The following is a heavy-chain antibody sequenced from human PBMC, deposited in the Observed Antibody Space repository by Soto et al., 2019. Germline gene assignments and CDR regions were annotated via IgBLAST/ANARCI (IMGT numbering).Heavy chain of an antibody. CDR3: AGSDSSGYARSYFDY. J-gene: IGHJ4*02. CDR2: IIPIFGTA. Sequence: QVQLVQSGAEVKKPGSSVKVSCKASGGTFSSYAISWVRQAPGQGLEWMGGIIPIFGTANYAQKFQGRVTITADESTSTAYMELSSLRSEDTAVYYSAGSDSSGYARSYFDYWGQGTLVTVSS. CDR1: GGTFSSYA. D-gene: IGHD3-22*01. V-gene: IGHV1-69*01.